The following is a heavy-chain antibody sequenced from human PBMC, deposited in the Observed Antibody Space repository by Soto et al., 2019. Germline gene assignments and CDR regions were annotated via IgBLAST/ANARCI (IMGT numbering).Heavy chain of an antibody. CDR1: GYTLTELS. CDR2: FDPEDGET. D-gene: IGHD6-13*01. J-gene: IGHJ4*02. CDR3: ATAFRRGIAAAAGGY. V-gene: IGHV1-24*01. Sequence: GASVKVSCKVSGYTLTELSMHWVRQAPGEGLEWMGGFDPEDGETIYAQKFQGRVTMTEDTSTDTAYMELSSLRSEDTAVYYCATAFRRGIAAAAGGYWGQGTLVTVSS.